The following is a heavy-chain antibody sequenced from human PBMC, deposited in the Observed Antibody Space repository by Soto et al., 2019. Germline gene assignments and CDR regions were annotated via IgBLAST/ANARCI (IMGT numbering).Heavy chain of an antibody. CDR2: IYYSGST. CDR3: ARRGGVAAAIWGY. CDR1: GGSISSSSYY. V-gene: IGHV4-39*01. J-gene: IGHJ4*02. D-gene: IGHD6-13*01. Sequence: QLQLQESGPGLVKPSETLSLTCTVSGGSISSSSYYWGWIRQPPGKGLEWIGSIYYSGSTYYNPPLTWRVHISVGTSKTQFSLKLSSVTGADTAVYYGARRGGVAAAIWGYWGQGTLVTVSS.